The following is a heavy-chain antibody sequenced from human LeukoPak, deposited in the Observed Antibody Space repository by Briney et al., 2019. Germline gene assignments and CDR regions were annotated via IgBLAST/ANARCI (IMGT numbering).Heavy chain of an antibody. CDR2: IWYDGSNK. D-gene: IGHD2-15*01. Sequence: GRSLRLLCAASGFTFSLYGMHGVSHAPGKALEWVAVIWYDGSNKLYADSVKGRFTISRDNSKNTLYLQMNSLRAEETAVYYCARDGNGYCSGGSCYSGFDYWGQGTLVTVSS. CDR3: ARDGNGYCSGGSCYSGFDY. CDR1: GFTFSLYG. V-gene: IGHV3-33*01. J-gene: IGHJ4*02.